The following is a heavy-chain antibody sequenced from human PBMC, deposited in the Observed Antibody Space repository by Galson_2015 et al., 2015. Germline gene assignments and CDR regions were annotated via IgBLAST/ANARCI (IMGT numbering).Heavy chain of an antibody. V-gene: IGHV1-69*13. D-gene: IGHD2-2*01. CDR2: IIPIFGTA. CDR3: ARGGLYCSSTSCYAAGPYYYYYYMDV. CDR1: GGPFGSYA. J-gene: IGHJ6*03. Sequence: SVKVSCKASGGPFGSYAIRWVRQAPGQGLEWMGGIIPIFGTADYAQKFQGRVTITADESTSTAYMELSSLRSEDPAVYYCARGGLYCSSTSCYAAGPYYYYYYMDVWGKGTTVTVSS.